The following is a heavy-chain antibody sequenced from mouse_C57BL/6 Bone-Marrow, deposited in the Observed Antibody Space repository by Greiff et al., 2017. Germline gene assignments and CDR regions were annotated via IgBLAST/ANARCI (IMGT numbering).Heavy chain of an antibody. V-gene: IGHV14-4*01. D-gene: IGHD1-1*01. CDR3: TPDYYGTLYAVDH. CDR1: GFNIKDDY. J-gene: IGHJ4*01. CDR2: IDPENGDT. Sequence: VQLQQSGAELVRPGASVKLSCTASGFNIKDDYMHWVKQRPEQGLEWIGWIDPENGDTEYASKFQGKATITADTSSNTAYLQLSSLTSEDTAVYYCTPDYYGTLYAVDHGGEGTSGTVSS.